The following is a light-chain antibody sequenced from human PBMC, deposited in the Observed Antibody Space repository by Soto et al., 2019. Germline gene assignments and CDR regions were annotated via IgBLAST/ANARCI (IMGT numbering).Light chain of an antibody. V-gene: IGKV1-5*01. CDR1: QSISSW. CDR2: DAS. J-gene: IGKJ1*01. Sequence: ASVGDRVTITCRASQSISSWLAWYQQKPGKAPKLLIYDASSLESGVPSRFSGSGSGTEFTLTISSLQPDDFATYYCQQYNSYSWTFGQGTKVDIK. CDR3: QQYNSYSWT.